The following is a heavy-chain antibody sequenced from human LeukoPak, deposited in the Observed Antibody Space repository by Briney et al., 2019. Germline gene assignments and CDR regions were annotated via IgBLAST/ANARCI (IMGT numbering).Heavy chain of an antibody. CDR1: GFTFSSYS. V-gene: IGHV3-23*01. Sequence: GGSLRLSCAASGFTFSSYSMNWVRQAPGKGLEWVAVISGGGSTTIYADSVKGRFTISRDNSKNTLYLQMNSLRAEDTAVYYCAKAYEKSFLEWLAFDYWGQGTLVTVSS. CDR3: AKAYEKSFLEWLAFDY. J-gene: IGHJ4*02. D-gene: IGHD3-3*02. CDR2: ISGGGSTT.